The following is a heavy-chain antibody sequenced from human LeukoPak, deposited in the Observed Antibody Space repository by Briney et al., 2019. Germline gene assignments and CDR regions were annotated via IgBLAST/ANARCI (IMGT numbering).Heavy chain of an antibody. CDR1: GYTFTSYA. J-gene: IGHJ6*03. CDR3: ARVNWNYDFYYYYMDV. CDR2: INTNTGNP. V-gene: IGHV7-4-1*02. D-gene: IGHD1-7*01. Sequence: ASVKVSCKTSGYTFTSYAMNWVRQAPGQGLEWMGWINTNTGNPTYAQGFTGRFVFSLDTSVSTAYLQISSLKAEDTAVYYCARVNWNYDFYYYYMDVWGKGTTVTVSS.